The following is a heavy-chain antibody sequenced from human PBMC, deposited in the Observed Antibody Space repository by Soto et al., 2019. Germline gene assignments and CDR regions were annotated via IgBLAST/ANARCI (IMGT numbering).Heavy chain of an antibody. D-gene: IGHD3-3*01. CDR1: GFTFSTYT. CDR3: TNWPTIDR. V-gene: IGHV3-21*01. CDR2: ISNGNSYI. J-gene: IGHJ1*01. Sequence: EVQLVESGGGLVKPGGSLRLSCAASGFTFSTYTMYWVRQAPGKGLEWVSSISNGNSYISYADSVKGRFTISRDNAKNSLYLQMNSLRAEDTAVYYCTNWPTIDRWGQGTLVTVSS.